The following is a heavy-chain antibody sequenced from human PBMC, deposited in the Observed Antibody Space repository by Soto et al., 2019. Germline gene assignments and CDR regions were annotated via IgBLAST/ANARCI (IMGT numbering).Heavy chain of an antibody. V-gene: IGHV3-30*18. Sequence: EGSLRLSCAASGFTFSSYGMHWVRQVPGKGLDWVAFISYDGSNKWYADSVKGRLTISRDNSKNTLYLQMNSLTAEDTAVFYCAKDLGMHYSGGSCCYAMDVSSQGTTDIGSS. CDR2: ISYDGSNK. D-gene: IGHD2-2*01. CDR1: GFTFSSYG. J-gene: IGHJ6*02. CDR3: AKDLGMHYSGGSCCYAMDV.